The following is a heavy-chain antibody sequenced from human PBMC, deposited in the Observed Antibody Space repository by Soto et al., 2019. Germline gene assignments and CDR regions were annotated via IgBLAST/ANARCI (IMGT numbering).Heavy chain of an antibody. Sequence: GGSLRLSCAASGFTFDDYAMHWVRQAPGKGLEWVSGISWNSGSIGYADSVKGRFTISRDNAKNSLYLQMNSLRAEDTALYYCAKGELYNWNRGRSDYWGQGTLVTVSS. J-gene: IGHJ4*02. D-gene: IGHD1-20*01. CDR2: ISWNSGSI. V-gene: IGHV3-9*01. CDR1: GFTFDDYA. CDR3: AKGELYNWNRGRSDY.